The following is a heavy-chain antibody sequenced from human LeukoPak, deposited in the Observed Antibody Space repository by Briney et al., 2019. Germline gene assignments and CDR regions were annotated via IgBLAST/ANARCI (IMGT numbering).Heavy chain of an antibody. Sequence: GGSLRLSCAASELTVSSNYMSWVRQAPGKGLEWVSVIYSGGSTYYADSVKGRFTISRDNSKNTLYLQMNSLRAEDTAVYYCARDEPDYWGQGTLVTVSS. CDR1: ELTVSSNY. CDR3: ARDEPDY. D-gene: IGHD1-14*01. V-gene: IGHV3-66*01. J-gene: IGHJ4*02. CDR2: IYSGGST.